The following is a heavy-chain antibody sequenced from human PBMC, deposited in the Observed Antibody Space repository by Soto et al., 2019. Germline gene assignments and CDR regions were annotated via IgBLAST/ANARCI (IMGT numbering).Heavy chain of an antibody. CDR3: ARNSGTGSGLDV. CDR1: GGSISTSNW. Sequence: QVQLQESGPGLVKPSGTLSLTCAVSGGSISTSNWWTWVRRAPGKGLEWIGEINHTRHTKYIPSPKRRVIMLVDRSRNQFSFKIKSVTAADTTVYYCARNSGTGSGLDVWGQGTMVAVSS. CDR2: INHTRHT. J-gene: IGHJ3*01. D-gene: IGHD2-15*01. V-gene: IGHV4-4*02.